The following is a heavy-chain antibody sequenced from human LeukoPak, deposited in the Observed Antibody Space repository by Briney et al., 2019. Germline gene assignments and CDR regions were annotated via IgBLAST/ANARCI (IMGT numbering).Heavy chain of an antibody. J-gene: IGHJ5*02. CDR2: ISSSGSST. V-gene: IGHV3-23*01. CDR1: GFTFSSYA. Sequence: GGSLRLSCAPSGFTFSSYAMNWVRRAPGKGLEWVSAISSSGSSTYYADSVKGRFTISRDNSKNTLYLQMNSLRAEDTAVYYCAKDRGQLVPKYNWFDPWGQGTLVTVSS. D-gene: IGHD6-6*01. CDR3: AKDRGQLVPKYNWFDP.